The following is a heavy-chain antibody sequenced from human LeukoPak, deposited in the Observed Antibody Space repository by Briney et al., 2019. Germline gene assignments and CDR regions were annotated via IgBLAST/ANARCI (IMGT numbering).Heavy chain of an antibody. CDR2: INHSGST. CDR1: GGSFSGYY. V-gene: IGHV4-34*01. D-gene: IGHD4-17*01. CDR3: AGGAPPPYGDSANPFDY. J-gene: IGHJ4*02. Sequence: SETLSLTCAVYGGSFSGYYWSWIRQPPGKGLEWIGEINHSGSTNYNPSLKSRVTISVDTSKNQFSLKLSSVTAADTAVYYCAGGAPPPYGDSANPFDYWGQGTLVTVSS.